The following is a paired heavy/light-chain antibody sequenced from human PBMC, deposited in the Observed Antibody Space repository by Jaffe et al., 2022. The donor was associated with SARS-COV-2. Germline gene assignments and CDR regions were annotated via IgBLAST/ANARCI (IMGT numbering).Light chain of an antibody. CDR1: QSISNGF. CDR3: LQYTSSPPYT. Sequence: EIVLTQSPGTLSLSPGERATLSCKASQSISNGFLAWYQQRPGQAPRLLIYGASGASNRATDIPDRFSGSVSGTECTLTISRLEPEDSAVYFCLQYTSSPPYTFGQGTKLEIK. CDR2: GAS. V-gene: IGKV3-20*01. J-gene: IGKJ2*01.
Heavy chain of an antibody. CDR3: TNEYDFWSGTPWGDH. Sequence: EVKLLESGGGLVQPGGSLRLSCAASGFTFSSYGMSWVRQAPGKGLQWVSGISGSGGITHYADSVKGRFFISRDNSKDTLYLQMESLRVEDAAIYYCTNEYDFWSGTPWGDHWGQGTPVTVSS. CDR1: GFTFSSYG. D-gene: IGHD3-3*01. V-gene: IGHV3-23*01. J-gene: IGHJ4*02. CDR2: ISGSGGIT.